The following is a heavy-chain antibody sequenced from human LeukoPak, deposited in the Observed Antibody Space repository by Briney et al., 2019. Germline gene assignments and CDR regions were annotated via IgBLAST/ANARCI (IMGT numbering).Heavy chain of an antibody. J-gene: IGHJ5*02. V-gene: IGHV1-8*03. D-gene: IGHD1-7*01. CDR3: ARGGRITGTRNWFDP. Sequence: ASVKVSCKASGYTFTSYDINWVRQATGQGLEWMGWMNPNSGNTGYAQKFQGRVTITRNTSISTAYMELSSLRSEDTAVYYCARGGRITGTRNWFDPWGQGTLVTVSS. CDR2: MNPNSGNT. CDR1: GYTFTSYD.